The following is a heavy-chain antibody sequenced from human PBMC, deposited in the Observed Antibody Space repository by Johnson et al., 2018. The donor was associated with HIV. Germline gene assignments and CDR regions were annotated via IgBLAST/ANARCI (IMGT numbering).Heavy chain of an antibody. J-gene: IGHJ3*01. CDR3: ARSGPNWAFDF. CDR1: GFTFSDYY. CDR2: ISSDGTDT. Sequence: QVQLMESGGGLVKPGVSLRLSCAASGFTFSDYYMSWIRQAPGQGLVWVSRISSDGTDTYYADYVKGRFTISRDNAKNTMFVQMNSLRVEDTAVYYCARSGPNWAFDFWGQGTMVTVSS. D-gene: IGHD1-1*01. V-gene: IGHV3-11*06.